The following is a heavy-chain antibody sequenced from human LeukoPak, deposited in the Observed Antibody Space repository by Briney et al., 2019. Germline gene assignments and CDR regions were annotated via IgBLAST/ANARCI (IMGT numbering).Heavy chain of an antibody. D-gene: IGHD3-22*01. CDR2: INPSGGST. J-gene: IGHJ3*02. CDR3: ARDLHHRGYYDTSGPYGI. V-gene: IGHV1-46*02. CDR1: GYNFNRYD. Sequence: ASVKVSCKASGYNFNRYDIHWVRQAPGQGLEWMGIINPSGGSTSYAQKFQDRVTMTRDTSTGTVYMELSSLRSEDTAVFYCARDLHHRGYYDTSGPYGIWGQGTLVTVSS.